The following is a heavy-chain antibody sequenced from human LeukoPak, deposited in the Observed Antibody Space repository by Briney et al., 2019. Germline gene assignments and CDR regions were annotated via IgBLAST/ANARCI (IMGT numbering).Heavy chain of an antibody. V-gene: IGHV4-59*01. CDR2: MQSTGNS. CDR1: GGSIGTYH. Sequence: PSETLSLTCTVSGGSIGTYHWNWIRKSPEKGLEWIGYMQSTGNSNYNPSLKSRVTMSVDMSRNQIVLNLSSVTAADTAVYFCARDKQHSYGRYFDHWGQGTLVTVSS. J-gene: IGHJ4*02. CDR3: ARDKQHSYGRYFDH. D-gene: IGHD5-18*01.